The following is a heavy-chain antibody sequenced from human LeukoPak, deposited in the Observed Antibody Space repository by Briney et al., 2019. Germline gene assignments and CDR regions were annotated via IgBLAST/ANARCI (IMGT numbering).Heavy chain of an antibody. D-gene: IGHD1-26*01. CDR3: ARVERWELLGSEYFQH. CDR2: IYHSGST. J-gene: IGHJ1*01. V-gene: IGHV4-4*02. CDR1: GGSISSSNW. Sequence: SETLSLTCTVSGGSISSSNWWSWVRQPPGKGLEWIGEIYHSGSTNYNPSLKSRVTISVDKPKNQFSLKLSSVTAADTAVYYCARVERWELLGSEYFQHWGQGTLVTVSS.